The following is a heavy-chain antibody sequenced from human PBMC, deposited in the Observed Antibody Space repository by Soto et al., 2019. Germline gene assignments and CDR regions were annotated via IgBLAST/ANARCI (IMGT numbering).Heavy chain of an antibody. CDR1: GGSISSGDYY. Sequence: SETLSLTCTVSGGSISSGDYYWSWIRQPPGKGLEWIGYIYYSGSTYYNPSLKSRVTISVDTSKNQFSLKLSSVTAADTAVYYCASAGNHRKYYDFLSGNSPYYYYGMDVWGQGTTVTVSS. CDR2: IYYSGST. D-gene: IGHD3-3*01. CDR3: ASAGNHRKYYDFLSGNSPYYYYGMDV. V-gene: IGHV4-30-4*01. J-gene: IGHJ6*02.